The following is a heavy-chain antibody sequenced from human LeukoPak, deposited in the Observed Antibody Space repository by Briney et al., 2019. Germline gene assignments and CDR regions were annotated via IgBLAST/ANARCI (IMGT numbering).Heavy chain of an antibody. CDR3: TRDGSGSRIPFDY. Sequence: PGGSLRLSCAASGFAFGSHWMHWVRQAPGKGLVWVARIESDASNTRYADSVKGRFTISRDNANKTLYLQMNSLRAEDTAVYCCTRDGSGSRIPFDYWGQGTLVTVSS. V-gene: IGHV3-74*01. CDR2: IESDASNT. D-gene: IGHD1-26*01. CDR1: GFAFGSHW. J-gene: IGHJ4*02.